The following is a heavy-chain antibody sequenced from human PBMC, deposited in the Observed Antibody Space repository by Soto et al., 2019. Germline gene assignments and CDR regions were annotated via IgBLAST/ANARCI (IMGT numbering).Heavy chain of an antibody. CDR3: ARDSGVSSSSEDYYYGMDG. Sequence: GASVKVSCKASGGTLSSYAISWVRQAPGQGLEWMGGIIPIFGTANYAQKFKGRVTITADESTSTAYMERSSLRSEDTAVYYCARDSGVSSSSEDYYYGMDGWGQGTTVTVSS. J-gene: IGHJ6*02. CDR2: IIPIFGTA. V-gene: IGHV1-69*13. D-gene: IGHD6-6*01. CDR1: GGTLSSYA.